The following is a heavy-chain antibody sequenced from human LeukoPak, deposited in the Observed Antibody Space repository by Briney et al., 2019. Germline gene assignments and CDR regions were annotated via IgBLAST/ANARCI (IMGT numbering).Heavy chain of an antibody. CDR2: IFPADSDT. CDR3: ARHWDSNGYYYNFDY. V-gene: IGHV5-51*01. Sequence: GESLKISCKGSGYTFSNHWIGWVRQLPGKGLEWMGIIFPADSDTRYSPSFQGQVTISADKSINTAYLQWSSLEASDTAMYYCARHWDSNGYYYNFDYWGQGTLVTVSS. D-gene: IGHD3-22*01. J-gene: IGHJ4*02. CDR1: GYTFSNHW.